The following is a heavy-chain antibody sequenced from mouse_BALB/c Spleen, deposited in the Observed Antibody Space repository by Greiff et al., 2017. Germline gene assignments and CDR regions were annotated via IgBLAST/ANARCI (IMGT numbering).Heavy chain of an antibody. CDR3: ARFYGYDGGFAY. J-gene: IGHJ3*01. CDR2: IWAGGST. CDR1: GFSLTSYG. Sequence: VQLVESGPGLVAPSQSLSITCTVSGFSLTSYGVHWVRQPPGKGLEWLGVIWAGGSTNYNSALMSRLSISKDNSKSQVFLKMNSLQTDDTAMYYCARFYGYDGGFAYWGQGTLVTVSA. D-gene: IGHD2-2*01. V-gene: IGHV2-9*02.